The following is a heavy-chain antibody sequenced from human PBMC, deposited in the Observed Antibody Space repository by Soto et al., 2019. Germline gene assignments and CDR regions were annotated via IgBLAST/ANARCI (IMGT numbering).Heavy chain of an antibody. D-gene: IGHD3-22*01. J-gene: IGHJ6*02. V-gene: IGHV1-8*02. CDR2: MNPNSGGT. CDR3: AKDRAHDYDSLGMDV. Sequence: ASVKVSCKASGDTFGSYDVNWVRQASGHGLEWMGWMNPNSGGTDYAQKFRGRVTMTSNTSKNTLYLQMNSLRAEDTAVYYCAKDRAHDYDSLGMDVWGQGTTVTVSS. CDR1: GDTFGSYD.